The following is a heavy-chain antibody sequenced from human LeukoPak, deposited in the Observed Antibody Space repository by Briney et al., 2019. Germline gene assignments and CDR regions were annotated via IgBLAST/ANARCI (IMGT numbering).Heavy chain of an antibody. CDR2: INPNSGGT. J-gene: IGHJ4*02. CDR3: ARVVPMVRGVIGPIPFDY. CDR1: GYTFTGYC. V-gene: IGHV1-2*02. Sequence: ASVKVSCKASGYTFTGYCIHWVRQAPGQGLEWMGWINPNSGGTNYAQNFQGRVTMTRDTSISTAYMEMSGLRSDDTAVYYCARVVPMVRGVIGPIPFDYWGQGTLVTVSS. D-gene: IGHD3-10*01.